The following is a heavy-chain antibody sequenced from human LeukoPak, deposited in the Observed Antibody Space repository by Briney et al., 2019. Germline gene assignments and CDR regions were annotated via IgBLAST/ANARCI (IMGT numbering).Heavy chain of an antibody. CDR1: GGSISSYY. V-gene: IGHV4-59*01. CDR2: IYYSGST. D-gene: IGHD6-19*01. CDR3: ARGDSSGWYGGLEQINWFDP. Sequence: PSETLSLTCTVSGGSISSYYWSWIRQPPGKGLEWIGYIYYSGSTNYNPSLKSRVTISVDTSKNQFSLKLSSVTAADTAVYYCARGDSSGWYGGLEQINWFDPWGQGTLVTVSS. J-gene: IGHJ5*02.